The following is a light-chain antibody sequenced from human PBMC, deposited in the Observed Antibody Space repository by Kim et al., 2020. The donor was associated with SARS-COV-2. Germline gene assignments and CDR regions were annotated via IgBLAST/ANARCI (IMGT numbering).Light chain of an antibody. V-gene: IGLV3-21*04. Sequence: APCKTARITCGGNNIGSKSVHWYQQKPGQAPVLVIYYDSDRPSGIPERFSGSNSGNTATLTISRVEAGDEADYYCQVWDSSSDHPVFGGGTQLTVL. CDR3: QVWDSSSDHPV. CDR2: YDS. CDR1: NIGSKS. J-gene: IGLJ3*02.